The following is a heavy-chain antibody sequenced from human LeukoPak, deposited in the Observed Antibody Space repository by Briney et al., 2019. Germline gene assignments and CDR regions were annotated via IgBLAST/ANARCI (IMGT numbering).Heavy chain of an antibody. CDR2: VSGSGGST. Sequence: AGGSLRLSCAASGFTFSSYAMSWVRQAPGKGLEWVSGVSGSGGSTYYADSVKGRFTISRDNSKNMLYLQMNSLRAEDTAVYYCAKDLDIVATITGNWGQGTLVTVSS. D-gene: IGHD5-12*01. J-gene: IGHJ4*02. V-gene: IGHV3-23*01. CDR3: AKDLDIVATITGN. CDR1: GFTFSSYA.